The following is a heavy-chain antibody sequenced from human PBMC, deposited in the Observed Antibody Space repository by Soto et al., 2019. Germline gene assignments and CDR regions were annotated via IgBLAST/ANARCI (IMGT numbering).Heavy chain of an antibody. CDR2: IYWDNDK. D-gene: IGHD3-10*01. J-gene: IGHJ3*02. Sequence: QITLKESGPTLVKPTQTLTLTCTFSGFSLSTSAVSVGWIRQPPGKALEWVALIYWDNDKRYSPSLKSRLTITEDTSKNQVVLTMTNMDAVDTATYYCAHSHTMVRGVILAFDIWGQGTMVTVSS. CDR3: AHSHTMVRGVILAFDI. CDR1: GFSLSTSAVS. V-gene: IGHV2-5*02.